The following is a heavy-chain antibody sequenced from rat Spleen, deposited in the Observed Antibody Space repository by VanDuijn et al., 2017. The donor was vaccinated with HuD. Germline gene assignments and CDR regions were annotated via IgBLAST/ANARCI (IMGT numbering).Heavy chain of an antibody. CDR2: ISTDSTYT. V-gene: IGHV5S14*01. CDR1: GLTFSTSG. CDR3: TQGAAISPFAY. J-gene: IGHJ3*01. Sequence: EVQLVESGGGLVQPGGSLKLSCEASGLTFSTSGMAWFRQTPTMGLEWVASISTDSTYTFYRDSVKGRFTISRNNAKNTQYLQMDSLRSEDTATYYCTQGAAISPFAYWGQGTLVTVSS. D-gene: IGHD1-2*01.